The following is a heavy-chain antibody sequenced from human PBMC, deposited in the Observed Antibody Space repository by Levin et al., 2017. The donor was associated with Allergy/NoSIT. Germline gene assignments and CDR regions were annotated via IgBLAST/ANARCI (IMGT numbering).Heavy chain of an antibody. Sequence: GGSLRLSCAASGFTFSNYAMHWVRQAPGKGLEWVAVISYDVSNKYYGDSVKGRFTISRDNSKNTLYLQINSLRPEDTAVYYCARDVGLFSGWTYYFDYWGQGTLVTVSS. D-gene: IGHD6-19*01. J-gene: IGHJ4*02. V-gene: IGHV3-30-3*01. CDR2: ISYDVSNK. CDR3: ARDVGLFSGWTYYFDY. CDR1: GFTFSNYA.